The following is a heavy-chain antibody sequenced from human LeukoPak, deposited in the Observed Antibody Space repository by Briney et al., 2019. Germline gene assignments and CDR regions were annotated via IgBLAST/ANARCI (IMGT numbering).Heavy chain of an antibody. V-gene: IGHV3-30-3*01. CDR3: ARGKGTPDY. J-gene: IGHJ4*02. Sequence: GGSLRLFCAASGFTFSNYAMHWVRQAPGKGLEWVSVISYDGSNEYYADSVKGRFTISRDNSKNTLYLQMNSLRPEDTALYYCARGKGTPDYWGQGTLVTVSS. D-gene: IGHD2-15*01. CDR1: GFTFSNYA. CDR2: ISYDGSNE.